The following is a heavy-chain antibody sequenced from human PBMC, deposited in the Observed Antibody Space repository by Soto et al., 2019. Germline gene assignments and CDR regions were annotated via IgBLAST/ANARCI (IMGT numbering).Heavy chain of an antibody. Sequence: QVQLLQSGAEVKKPGASVKVSCKASGYTFTNYGITWLRQAPGQGLEWMGWISAYNGNTHYTQRLQGRVTMTTDTSTSTAYMELRGLRSDDTAVYYCARVRQLDGYFYYDMDVWGKGTTVTVSS. CDR1: GYTFTNYG. D-gene: IGHD6-6*01. CDR2: ISAYNGNT. J-gene: IGHJ6*03. V-gene: IGHV1-18*01. CDR3: ARVRQLDGYFYYDMDV.